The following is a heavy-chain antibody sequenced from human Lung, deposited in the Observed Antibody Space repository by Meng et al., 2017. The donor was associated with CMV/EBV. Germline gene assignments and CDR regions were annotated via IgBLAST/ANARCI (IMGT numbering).Heavy chain of an antibody. CDR1: GFSFRSYS. J-gene: IGHJ6*02. CDR3: ARDPHEGDIVVAPVV. V-gene: IGHV3-21*01. CDR2: ISRDSAYI. D-gene: IGHD2-2*01. Sequence: GESXKISCAASGFSFRSYSMNWVRLTPGKGLEWVASISRDSAYIFYADSVKGRFTISRDNAKNSLYLQMNSLRAEDTALYYCARDPHEGDIVVAPVVWGQGXTVTVSS.